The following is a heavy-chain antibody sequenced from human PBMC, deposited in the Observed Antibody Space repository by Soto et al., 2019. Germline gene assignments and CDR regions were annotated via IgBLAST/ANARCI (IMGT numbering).Heavy chain of an antibody. CDR3: ARGGTSDYWPGQVDAFDI. V-gene: IGHV4-31*03. CDR1: GGSINSGTYY. J-gene: IGHJ3*02. Sequence: QVQLQESGPGLVKPSQTLSLTCTASGGSINSGTYYWSWIRQHPEKGLEWIGYIDNSGSTYSNPSLKSRITMYLDTSKNHFSLKLTSMTAADTAVYYCARGGTSDYWPGQVDAFDIWGPGTRVTVSS. D-gene: IGHD3-22*01. CDR2: IDNSGST.